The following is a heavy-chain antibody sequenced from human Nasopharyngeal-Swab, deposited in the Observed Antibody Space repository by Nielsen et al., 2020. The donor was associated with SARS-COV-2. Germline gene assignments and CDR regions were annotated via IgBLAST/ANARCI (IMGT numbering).Heavy chain of an antibody. J-gene: IGHJ3*02. Sequence: WIRQPSGKGLEWIGSIYYSGSTYYNPSLKSRVTISVDTSKNQFSLKLSSVTAADTAVYYCARPRGSGWYREAFDIWGQGTMVTVSS. CDR3: ARPRGSGWYREAFDI. CDR2: IYYSGST. D-gene: IGHD6-19*01. V-gene: IGHV4-39*01.